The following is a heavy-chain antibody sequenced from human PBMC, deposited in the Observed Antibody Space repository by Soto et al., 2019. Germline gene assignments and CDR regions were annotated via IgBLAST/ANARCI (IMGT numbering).Heavy chain of an antibody. D-gene: IGHD2-8*02. Sequence: EGSLRLSCAASGFTFSSYTMTWVRQAPGKGLEWVSGISVGGDNTYYADSVKGRFTVSRDNSKDTLYLQMNTLRADDTAVYFCAKMSTGWTFFDSWGQGTLVTVSS. V-gene: IGHV3-23*01. CDR2: ISVGGDNT. CDR1: GFTFSSYT. CDR3: AKMSTGWTFFDS. J-gene: IGHJ4*02.